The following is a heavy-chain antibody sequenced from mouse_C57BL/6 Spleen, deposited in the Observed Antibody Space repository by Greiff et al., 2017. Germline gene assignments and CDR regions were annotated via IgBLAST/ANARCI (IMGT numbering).Heavy chain of an antibody. CDR1: GFSLTSYG. J-gene: IGHJ4*01. CDR3: ANRDSNYAMDY. D-gene: IGHD2-5*01. Sequence: QVQLKQSGPGLVQPSQSLSITCTVSGFSLTSYGVHWVRQPPGKGLEWLGVIWSGGSTDYNAAFMSRLSITKDNSKSQVFFKMNSLQADDTDIYYSANRDSNYAMDYWGQGTSVTVSS. CDR2: IWSGGST. V-gene: IGHV2-5*01.